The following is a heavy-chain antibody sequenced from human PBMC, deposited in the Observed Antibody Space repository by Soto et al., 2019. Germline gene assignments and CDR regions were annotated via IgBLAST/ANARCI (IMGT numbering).Heavy chain of an antibody. V-gene: IGHV3-23*01. CDR1: GFKFSNYA. CDR3: AKDRRAGGNSAFYFDF. Sequence: EVQMLASGGGLGQPGGSLRLSCAASGFKFSNYAMSWVRQAPGKGLEWVSLISATGGGTYYEDSVKGRFTISRDNSHNTLYLQVHSLTAEDTAVYYCAKDRRAGGNSAFYFDFCGQGAQVTVSS. D-gene: IGHD3-16*01. J-gene: IGHJ4*02. CDR2: ISATGGGT.